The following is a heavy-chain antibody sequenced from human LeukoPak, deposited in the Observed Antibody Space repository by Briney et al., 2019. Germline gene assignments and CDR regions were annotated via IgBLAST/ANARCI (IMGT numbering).Heavy chain of an antibody. D-gene: IGHD3/OR15-3a*01. CDR2: IYYSGST. J-gene: IGHJ4*02. CDR3: AREGDWAPDY. V-gene: IGHV4-31*03. Sequence: PSETLSLTCTVSGGSISSGGYYWSWIRQHPGKGLEWIGYIYYSGSTYYNPSLKSRVTISVDTSKNQFSLKLSSVTAADTAVYYCAREGDWAPDYWGQGTLVTVSS. CDR1: GGSISSGGYY.